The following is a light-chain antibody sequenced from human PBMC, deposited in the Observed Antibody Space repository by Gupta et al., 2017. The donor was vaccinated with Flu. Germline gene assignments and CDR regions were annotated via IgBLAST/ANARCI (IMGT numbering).Light chain of an antibody. J-gene: IGLJ1*01. CDR3: CSYAGGVTCV. CDR1: SSDFSAYDR. CDR2: DVT. V-gene: IGLV2-11*01. Sequence: QSAPTQPRSVSGSPGQSVTISCTGSSSDFSAYDRVSWYQQRPGKAPKLLLYDVTKWPSGVPDRFSGSKSGNTASLTISGLQAEDDAYYYCCSYAGGVTCVFGTGTEVTVL.